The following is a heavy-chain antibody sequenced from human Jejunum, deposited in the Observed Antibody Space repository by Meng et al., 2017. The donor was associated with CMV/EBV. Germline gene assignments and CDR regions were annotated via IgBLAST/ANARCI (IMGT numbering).Heavy chain of an antibody. J-gene: IGHJ4*02. CDR3: ARGLSTSSSGY. CDR2: IYYTGST. D-gene: IGHD6-6*01. CDR1: GDSISRSNNT. V-gene: IGHV4-39*07. Sequence: LQDPGPDMFNLSETQYFLSTVSGDSISRSNNTWGGIRQSPGKGMEWIGSIYYTGSTYYNPSLKSRLTISIDTSKNQFSLKLSSVTAADTAIYYCARGLSTSSSGYWGQGTLVTVSS.